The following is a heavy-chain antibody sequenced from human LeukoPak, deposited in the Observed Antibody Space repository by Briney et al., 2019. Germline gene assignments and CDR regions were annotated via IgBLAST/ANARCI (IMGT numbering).Heavy chain of an antibody. CDR3: ARDLLGVRA. CDR2: IYYSGST. Sequence: PSETLSLTCAVSGGSISSSSYYWGWIRQPPGKGLEWIGSIYYSGSTYYNPSLKSRVTISVDTSKNQFSLKLSSVTAADTAVYYCARDLLGVRAWGQGTLVTVSS. J-gene: IGHJ5*02. CDR1: GGSISSSSYY. D-gene: IGHD3-10*01. V-gene: IGHV4-39*07.